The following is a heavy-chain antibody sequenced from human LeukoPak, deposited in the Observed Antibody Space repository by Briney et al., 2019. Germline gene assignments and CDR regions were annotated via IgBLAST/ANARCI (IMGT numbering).Heavy chain of an antibody. Sequence: ASVKVSCKVSGYTFTDYYMHWVQQAPGKGLEWMGLVDPEDGETIYAEKFQGRVTITADTSTDTAYMELSSLRSEDTAVYYCATVIAVRHFDYWGQGTLVTVSS. D-gene: IGHD6-6*01. V-gene: IGHV1-69-2*01. J-gene: IGHJ4*02. CDR2: VDPEDGET. CDR3: ATVIAVRHFDY. CDR1: GYTFTDYY.